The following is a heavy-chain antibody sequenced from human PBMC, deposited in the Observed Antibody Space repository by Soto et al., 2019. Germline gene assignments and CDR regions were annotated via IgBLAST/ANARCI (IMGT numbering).Heavy chain of an antibody. J-gene: IGHJ6*02. CDR1: GFTFGTYS. CDR2: ISYDSDTV. CDR3: ARLYYDYV. D-gene: IGHD3-3*01. Sequence: PGGSLRLSCAGSGFTFGTYSMNWVRQAAGKGLEWIAYISYDSDTVQYADSVKGRFTISRDNAKNSLYLQMNSLRDEDTAVYYCARLYYDYVWGQGTTVTVSS. V-gene: IGHV3-48*02.